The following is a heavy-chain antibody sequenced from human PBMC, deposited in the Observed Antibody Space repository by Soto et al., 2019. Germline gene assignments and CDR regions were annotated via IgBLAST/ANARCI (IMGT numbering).Heavy chain of an antibody. J-gene: IGHJ4*02. D-gene: IGHD3-10*01. Sequence: ASVKVSCKASGYTFTSYGISWVRQAPGQGLEWMGWISAYNGNTNYAQKLQGRVTVTEDTVTGTAYMELRGLKSDDTAVYYRATPTPLRGAMITNINFDFWGQGTPVTVSS. CDR3: ATPTPLRGAMITNINFDF. CDR1: GYTFTSYG. V-gene: IGHV1-18*01. CDR2: ISAYNGNT.